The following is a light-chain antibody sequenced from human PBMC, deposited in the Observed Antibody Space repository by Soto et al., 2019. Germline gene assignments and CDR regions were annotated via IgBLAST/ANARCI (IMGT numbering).Light chain of an antibody. CDR2: GNN. CDR3: QSFDTNLRGSV. CDR1: SSNIGAGYD. J-gene: IGLJ3*02. V-gene: IGLV1-40*01. Sequence: QSALTQPPSVSGAPRQRVTISCSGTSSNIGAGYDVHWYHQLPGTAPKLLIFGNNNRPSGVPARFSASRSGTSASLAITGLQAEDEADYYCQSFDTNLRGSVFGGGTKVTVL.